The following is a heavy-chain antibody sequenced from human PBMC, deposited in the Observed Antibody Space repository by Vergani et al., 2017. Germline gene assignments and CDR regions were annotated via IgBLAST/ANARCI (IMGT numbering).Heavy chain of an antibody. V-gene: IGHV4-39*01. D-gene: IGHD3-10*01. Sequence: QLQLQESGPGLVKPSETLSLTCTVSGGPISSSSYYWGWIRQPPEKGLEWIGIIYHVGSTYYNPSLKRRVTISVDTSKNQFSLKLSSVTAADTAVYYCARWHGFRHYVDYWGQGTLVTVSS. J-gene: IGHJ4*02. CDR2: IYHVGST. CDR1: GGPISSSSYY. CDR3: ARWHGFRHYVDY.